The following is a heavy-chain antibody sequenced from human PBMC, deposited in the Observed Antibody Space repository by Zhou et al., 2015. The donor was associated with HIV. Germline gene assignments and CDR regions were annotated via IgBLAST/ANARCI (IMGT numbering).Heavy chain of an antibody. CDR3: AKGISYYYDSGDYK. D-gene: IGHD3-22*01. V-gene: IGHV1-8*02. CDR2: MNPNTGNT. CDR1: GYTFTGYY. Sequence: QVQLMQSGAEVKKPGASVKVSCKASGYTFTGYYMHWVRQAPGQGLEWMGWMNPNTGNTDYAQKFQGRVTMTSSTSTNTSYMELRSLRSEDTAVYYCAKGISYYYDSGDYKWGQGTLVIVSS. J-gene: IGHJ4*02.